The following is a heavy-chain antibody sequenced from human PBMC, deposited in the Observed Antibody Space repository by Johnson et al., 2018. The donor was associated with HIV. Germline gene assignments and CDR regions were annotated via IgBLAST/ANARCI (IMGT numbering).Heavy chain of an antibody. Sequence: VQLVESGGGVVRPGGSLRLSCEASGFIFDDYGMSWVRQAPGKGLEWVSGINWNGGSTGYADSVKGRFTISRDNAKNSLYLQMNSLRAEDTALYYCARGIVLVVGATRGDGFDIWGQGTMVTVSS. CDR2: INWNGGST. V-gene: IGHV3-20*04. CDR1: GFIFDDYG. CDR3: ARGIVLVVGATRGDGFDI. J-gene: IGHJ3*02. D-gene: IGHD2-15*01.